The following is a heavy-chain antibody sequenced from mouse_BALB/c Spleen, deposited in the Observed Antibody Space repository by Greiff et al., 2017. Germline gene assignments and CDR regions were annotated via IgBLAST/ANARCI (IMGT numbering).Heavy chain of an antibody. V-gene: IGHV2-9-2*01. CDR2: IWTGGGT. CDR1: GFSLTSYD. Sequence: VQVVESGPGLVAPSQSLSITCTVSGFSLTSYDISWIRQPPGKGLEWLGVIWTGGGTNYNSAFMSRLSISKDNSKSQVFLKMNSLQTDDTAIYYCVRGGTMINYWGQGTTLTVSS. D-gene: IGHD2-4*01. J-gene: IGHJ2*01. CDR3: VRGGTMINY.